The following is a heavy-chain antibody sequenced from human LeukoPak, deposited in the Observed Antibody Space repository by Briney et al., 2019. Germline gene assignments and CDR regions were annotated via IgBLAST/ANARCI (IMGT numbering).Heavy chain of an antibody. D-gene: IGHD1-26*01. J-gene: IGHJ4*02. CDR3: ARRGPGTHYVDF. V-gene: IGHV3-23*01. Sequence: GGSLRLSCAASGFTFSSYAMSWVRQAPGKGLEWVSGISGSGGSTYYADSVKGRFTISRDNSKNTLYLQMNSLTVEDTAMYYCARRGPGTHYVDFWGQGTLVTVSS. CDR2: ISGSGGST. CDR1: GFTFSSYA.